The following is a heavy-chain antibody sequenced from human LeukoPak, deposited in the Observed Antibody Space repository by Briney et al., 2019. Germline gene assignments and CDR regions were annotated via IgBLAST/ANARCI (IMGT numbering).Heavy chain of an antibody. D-gene: IGHD3-22*01. CDR3: AKTAMIVEYYFDY. CDR1: GGSISSYY. CDR2: IYYSGST. Sequence: PSETLSLTCTVSGGSISSYYWSWIRQPPGKGLEWIGYIYYSGSTDYNPSLKSRVTISVDTSKNQFSLKLSSVTAADTAVYYCAKTAMIVEYYFDYWGQGTLVTVSS. J-gene: IGHJ4*02. V-gene: IGHV4-59*01.